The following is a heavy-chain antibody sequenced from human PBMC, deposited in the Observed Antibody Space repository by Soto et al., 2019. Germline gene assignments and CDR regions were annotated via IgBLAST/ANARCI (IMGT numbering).Heavy chain of an antibody. CDR1: GGSISSGDYY. V-gene: IGHV4-30-4*01. Sequence: SETLSLTCTVSGGSISSGDYYWSWIRQPPGKGLQWIGYIYYSGSTYYNPSLRSRLTISVDTSKNQFSLKLSSVTAADTAVYCCARLGPTTVPTSYFTGNYNGMDVWGQGTTVTVS. CDR2: IYYSGST. J-gene: IGHJ6*02. D-gene: IGHD4-17*01. CDR3: ARLGPTTVPTSYFTGNYNGMDV.